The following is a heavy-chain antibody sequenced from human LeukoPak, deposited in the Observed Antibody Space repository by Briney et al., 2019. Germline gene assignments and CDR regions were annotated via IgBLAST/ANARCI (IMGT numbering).Heavy chain of an antibody. D-gene: IGHD2-2*01. Sequence: ASVKVSCKASGYTFTSYGISWVRQAPGQGLEWMGWISAYNGNTNYAQKLQGRVTMTTDTSTSKDYMELRSLRSDDTAVYYCARIYCSSTSCYPPDYWGQGTLVTVSS. CDR3: ARIYCSSTSCYPPDY. V-gene: IGHV1-18*01. J-gene: IGHJ4*02. CDR2: ISAYNGNT. CDR1: GYTFTSYG.